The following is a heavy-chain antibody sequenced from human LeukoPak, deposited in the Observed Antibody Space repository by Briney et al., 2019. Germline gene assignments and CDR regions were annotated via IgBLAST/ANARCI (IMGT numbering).Heavy chain of an antibody. CDR1: GGSFSGYY. V-gene: IGHV4-34*01. CDR2: INHSGST. Sequence: SETLSLTCAVYGGSFSGYYWSWIRQPPGKGLEWIGEINHSGSTNSHPSLKSRVTISVDTSKNQFSLKLSSVTAADTAVYYCARAKASGYSYGYEGWFDPWGQGTLVTVSS. D-gene: IGHD5-18*01. J-gene: IGHJ5*02. CDR3: ARAKASGYSYGYEGWFDP.